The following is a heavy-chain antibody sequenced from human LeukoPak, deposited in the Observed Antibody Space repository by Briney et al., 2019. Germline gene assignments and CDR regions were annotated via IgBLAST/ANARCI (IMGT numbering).Heavy chain of an antibody. D-gene: IGHD1-26*01. CDR2: INPNSGGT. CDR3: VRGSTSPRGYFDY. CDR1: GYTFTGYY. Sequence: ASVKVSCKASGYTFTGYYMHWVRQAPGQGLEWMGWINPNSGGTNYAQKFQGRVTMTRDTSISTAYMELSRLRSEDTAVYYCVRGSTSPRGYFDYWGQGTLVTVSS. V-gene: IGHV1-2*02. J-gene: IGHJ4*02.